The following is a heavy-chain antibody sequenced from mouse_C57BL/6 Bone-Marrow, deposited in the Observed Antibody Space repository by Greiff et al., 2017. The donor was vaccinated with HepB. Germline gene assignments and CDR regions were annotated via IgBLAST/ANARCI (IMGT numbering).Heavy chain of an antibody. Sequence: QVQLKESGAELVRPGASVKLSCKASGYTFTDYYINWVKQRPGQGLEWIARIYPGSGNTYYNEKFKGKATLTAEKSSSTAYMQLSSLTSEDSAVYFCARSSNFGPWFAYWGQGTLVTVSA. J-gene: IGHJ3*01. CDR3: ARSSNFGPWFAY. V-gene: IGHV1-76*01. D-gene: IGHD4-1*01. CDR1: GYTFTDYY. CDR2: IYPGSGNT.